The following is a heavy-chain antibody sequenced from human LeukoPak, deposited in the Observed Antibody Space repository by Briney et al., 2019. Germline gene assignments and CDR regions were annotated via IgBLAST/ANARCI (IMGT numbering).Heavy chain of an antibody. CDR1: GGSISSYY. D-gene: IGHD5-18*01. J-gene: IGHJ5*02. Sequence: SSETLSLTCTVSGGSISSYYWSWIRQPPGKGLEWIGYIYYSGSTNYNPSLKSRVTISVDTSKNQFSLKLSSVTAADTAVYYCARGGGYSYGSNWFDPWGQGTLVTVSS. CDR2: IYYSGST. V-gene: IGHV4-59*01. CDR3: ARGGGYSYGSNWFDP.